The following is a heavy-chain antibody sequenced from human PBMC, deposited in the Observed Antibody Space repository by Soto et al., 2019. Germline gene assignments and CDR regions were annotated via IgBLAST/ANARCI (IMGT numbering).Heavy chain of an antibody. CDR1: GGTFSSYA. J-gene: IGHJ6*02. D-gene: IGHD3-22*01. V-gene: IGHV1-69*01. Sequence: QVQLVQSGAEVKKPGSSVKVSCKASGGTFSSYAISWVRQAPGQGLEWMGGIIPIFGTANYAQKFQGRVTITADETTGTGFMELSSLRSEDTAVYYCASAYYYGSSGYHDYYGMDVWGQGTTVTVSS. CDR3: ASAYYYGSSGYHDYYGMDV. CDR2: IIPIFGTA.